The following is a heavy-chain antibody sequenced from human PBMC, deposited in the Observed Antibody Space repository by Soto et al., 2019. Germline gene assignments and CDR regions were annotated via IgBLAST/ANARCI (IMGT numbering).Heavy chain of an antibody. CDR3: ARFQQLHPNYYYYYGMDV. J-gene: IGHJ6*02. D-gene: IGHD6-13*01. CDR1: GGTFSSYA. V-gene: IGHV1-69*06. CDR2: IIPIFGTA. Sequence: SVKVSCKASGGTFSSYAISWVRQAPGQGLEWMGGIIPIFGTANYAQKFQGRVTITADKSTSTAYMELSSLRSEDTAVYYCARFQQLHPNYYYYYGMDVWGQGTTVTVSS.